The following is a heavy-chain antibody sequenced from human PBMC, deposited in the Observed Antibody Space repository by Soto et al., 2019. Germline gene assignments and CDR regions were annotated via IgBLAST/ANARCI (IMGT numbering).Heavy chain of an antibody. J-gene: IGHJ4*02. CDR3: ARARITMIRRVMEFFDY. Sequence: SETLSLTCTVSGGSISSSSYYWGWIRQPPGKGLEWIGSIYYSGSTYYNPSLKSRVTISVDTSKNQFSLKLSSVTAADTSVYFCARARITMIRRVMEFFDYWGQG. V-gene: IGHV4-39*01. CDR2: IYYSGST. CDR1: GGSISSSSYY. D-gene: IGHD3-10*01.